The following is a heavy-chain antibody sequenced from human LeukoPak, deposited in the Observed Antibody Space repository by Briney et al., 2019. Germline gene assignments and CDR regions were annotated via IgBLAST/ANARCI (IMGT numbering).Heavy chain of an antibody. Sequence: GGSLRLSCAASGFTFSSYSMNWVRQAPGKGLEWVSYISSSSSSIYYADSVKGRFTISRDNAKNSLYPRMNSLRAEDTAVYYCAREPAAAGKNWFDPWGQGTLVTVSS. J-gene: IGHJ5*02. CDR1: GFTFSSYS. V-gene: IGHV3-48*04. CDR3: AREPAAAGKNWFDP. D-gene: IGHD6-25*01. CDR2: ISSSSSSI.